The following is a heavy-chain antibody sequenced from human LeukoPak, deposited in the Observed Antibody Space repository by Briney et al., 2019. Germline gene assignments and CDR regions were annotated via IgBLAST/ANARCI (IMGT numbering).Heavy chain of an antibody. CDR2: INHSGST. CDR3: ASLRIYSIYYYGMDV. D-gene: IGHD5-18*01. CDR1: GFTFSSYA. J-gene: IGHJ6*02. Sequence: GSLRLSCAASGFTFSSYAMSWIRQPPGKGLEWIGEINHSGSTNYNPSLKSRVTKSVDTSKNQFSLKLSSVTAADTAVYYCASLRIYSIYYYGMDVWGQGTTVTVSS. V-gene: IGHV4-34*01.